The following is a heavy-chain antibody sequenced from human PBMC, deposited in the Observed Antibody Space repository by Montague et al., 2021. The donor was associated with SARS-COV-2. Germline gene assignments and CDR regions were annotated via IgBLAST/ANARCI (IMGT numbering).Heavy chain of an antibody. Sequence: ETLSLTCTVSGGSISSGGYYWSWVRQAPGQGLEWVSAVTGDGLTKYYADSMKGRFIISRDNSKYTLYLQMNSLRAEDTATYYCAKTALWNGDGGLDYFDCGGQGTLVTVSS. CDR1: GGSISSGGYY. V-gene: IGHV3-23*01. CDR3: AKTALWNGDGGLDYFDC. J-gene: IGHJ4*02. D-gene: IGHD1-1*01. CDR2: VTGDGLTK.